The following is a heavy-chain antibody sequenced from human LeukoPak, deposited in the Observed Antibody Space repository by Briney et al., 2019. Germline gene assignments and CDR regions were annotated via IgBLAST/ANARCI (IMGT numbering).Heavy chain of an antibody. CDR2: INPDSGGT. Sequence: ASVKVSCKASAYTFTGYYMHWVRQAPGQGLEWMGWINPDSGGTNYAQKFQGRVTMTRDTSISTAYMELSRLRSDDTAVYYCARDQSILTGYYTPPFDYWGQGTLVTVSS. V-gene: IGHV1-2*02. J-gene: IGHJ4*02. CDR1: AYTFTGYY. D-gene: IGHD3-9*01. CDR3: ARDQSILTGYYTPPFDY.